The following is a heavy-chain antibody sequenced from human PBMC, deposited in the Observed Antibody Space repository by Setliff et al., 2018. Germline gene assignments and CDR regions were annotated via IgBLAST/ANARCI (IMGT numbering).Heavy chain of an antibody. CDR2: ISGSSEFI. CDR1: GFTFSSYA. J-gene: IGHJ4*02. CDR3: AKRPEHVDMYFDY. Sequence: PGGSLRLSCAASGFTFSSYAMSWVRQAPGKGLEWVSSISGSSEFIYYADSVKGRLTISRDNAKKSLYLQMNSLRAEDTAVYYCAKRPEHVDMYFDYWGQGALVTVSS. V-gene: IGHV3-21*01.